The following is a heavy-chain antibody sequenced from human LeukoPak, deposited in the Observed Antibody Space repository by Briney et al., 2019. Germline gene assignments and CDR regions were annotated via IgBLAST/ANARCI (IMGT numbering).Heavy chain of an antibody. D-gene: IGHD2-15*01. Sequence: ASVKVCCKASGYTFTSYDINWVRQATGQGLEWMGWMNPNSGNTGYAQKFQGRVTITRNTSISTAYMELSSLRSEDTAVYYCARGYCSGGSCDYYYYYMDVWGKGTTVTVSS. J-gene: IGHJ6*03. V-gene: IGHV1-8*03. CDR2: MNPNSGNT. CDR1: GYTFTSYD. CDR3: ARGYCSGGSCDYYYYYMDV.